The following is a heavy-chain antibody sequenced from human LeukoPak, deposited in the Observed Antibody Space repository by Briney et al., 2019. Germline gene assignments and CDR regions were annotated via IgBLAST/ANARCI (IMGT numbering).Heavy chain of an antibody. CDR3: ARGDYYYGSSGYFSGQDY. CDR1: GYTFTGYY. CDR2: INPNSGGT. J-gene: IGHJ4*02. Sequence: ASVKVSCKASGYTFTGYYMHWVRQAPGQGLEWMGWINPNSGGTNYAQKLQGRVTMTTDTSTSTAYMELRSLRSDDTAVYYCARGDYYYGSSGYFSGQDYWGQGTLVTVSS. D-gene: IGHD3-22*01. V-gene: IGHV1-2*02.